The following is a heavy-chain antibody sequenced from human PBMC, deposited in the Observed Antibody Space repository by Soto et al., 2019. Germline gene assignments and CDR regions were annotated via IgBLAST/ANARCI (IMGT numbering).Heavy chain of an antibody. Sequence: GASVQVSCKASGYTFTGYCMHWVRQAPGQGLEWMGWINPNSGGTNYAQKFQGWVTMTRDTSISTAYMELSRLRSDDTAVYYCARDRHYYFDYWGQGTLVTVSS. CDR1: GYTFTGYC. J-gene: IGHJ4*02. CDR2: INPNSGGT. CDR3: ARDRHYYFDY. V-gene: IGHV1-2*04.